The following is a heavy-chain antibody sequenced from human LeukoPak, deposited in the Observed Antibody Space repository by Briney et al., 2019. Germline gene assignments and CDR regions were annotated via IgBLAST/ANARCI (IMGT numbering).Heavy chain of an antibody. Sequence: PGGSLRLSCAASGFTFSSYWMSWVRQAPGKGLEWVANIKQDGSEKYYVDSVKGRFTISRDNAKSSLYLQMNSLRAEDTAVYYCARTYYYGSGSFPPDYWGQGTLVTVSS. V-gene: IGHV3-7*03. J-gene: IGHJ4*02. D-gene: IGHD3-10*01. CDR2: IKQDGSEK. CDR3: ARTYYYGSGSFPPDY. CDR1: GFTFSSYW.